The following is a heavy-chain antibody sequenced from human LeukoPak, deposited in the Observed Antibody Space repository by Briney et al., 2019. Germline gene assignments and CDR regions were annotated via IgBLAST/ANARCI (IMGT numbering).Heavy chain of an antibody. Sequence: ASVKVSCKASGYTFTSYDINWVRQATGQGLEWMGWMNPNSGNTGYAQKFQGRVTMTRNTSMSTAYMELSSLRSEDTAVYYCARGARGSGWGPNMDVWGKGTTVTISS. CDR1: GYTFTSYD. J-gene: IGHJ6*03. D-gene: IGHD6-19*01. V-gene: IGHV1-8*01. CDR3: ARGARGSGWGPNMDV. CDR2: MNPNSGNT.